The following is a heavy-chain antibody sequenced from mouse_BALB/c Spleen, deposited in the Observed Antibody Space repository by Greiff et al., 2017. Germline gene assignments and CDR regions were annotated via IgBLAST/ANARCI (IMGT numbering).Heavy chain of an antibody. V-gene: IGHV7-3*02. J-gene: IGHJ2*01. CDR2: IRNKANGYTT. CDR3: ARYYYGSSYLYFDY. D-gene: IGHD1-1*01. CDR1: GFTFTDYY. Sequence: VQLKESGGGLVQPGGSLRLSCATSGFTFTDYYMSWVRQPPGKALEWLGFIRNKANGYTTEYSASVKGRFTISRDNSQSILYLQMNTLRAEDSATYYCARYYYGSSYLYFDYWGQGTTLTVSS.